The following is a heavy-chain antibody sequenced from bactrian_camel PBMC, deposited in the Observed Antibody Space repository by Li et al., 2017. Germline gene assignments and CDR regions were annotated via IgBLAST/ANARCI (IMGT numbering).Heavy chain of an antibody. V-gene: IGHV3S53*01. Sequence: VQLVESGGGSVQAGGSLRLSCAASGYTYSSYCMGWFRQAPGKEREAVAVVARDGSTTYSDSVEGRFTISGDNANNTVYLQMNSLKSEDTALYYCVAKIDLTGSRGWLLGSWSSWRLDWGQGTQVTVS. D-gene: IGHD6*01. CDR2: VARDGST. CDR3: VAKIDLTGSRGWLLGSWSSWRLD. J-gene: IGHJ4*01. CDR1: GYTYSSYC.